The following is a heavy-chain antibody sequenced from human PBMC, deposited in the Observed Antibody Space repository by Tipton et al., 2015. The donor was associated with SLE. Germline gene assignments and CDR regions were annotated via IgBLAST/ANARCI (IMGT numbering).Heavy chain of an antibody. Sequence: SLRLSCAASGFTFSSYGMHWVRQAPGKGLEWASSISSSSSYIYYADSVKGRFTISRDNAKNSLYLQMNSLRAEDTAVYYCARGDATIFGVVISWGQGTLVTVS. J-gene: IGHJ5*02. CDR1: GFTFSSYG. V-gene: IGHV3-21*01. D-gene: IGHD3-3*01. CDR2: ISSSSSYI. CDR3: ARGDATIFGVVIS.